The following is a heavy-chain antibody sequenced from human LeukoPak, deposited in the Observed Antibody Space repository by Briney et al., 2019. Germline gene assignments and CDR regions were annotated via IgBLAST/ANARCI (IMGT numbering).Heavy chain of an antibody. D-gene: IGHD1-26*01. V-gene: IGHV3-30-3*01. CDR1: GFTFSSYA. J-gene: IGHJ4*02. CDR2: ISYDGSNK. CDR3: ARDAGGSYFDY. Sequence: GGSLRLSCAASGFTFSSYAMHWARQAPGKGLEWVAVISYDGSNKYYADSVKGRFTISRDNSKNTLYLQMNSLRAEDTAVYYCARDAGGSYFDYWGQGTLVTVSS.